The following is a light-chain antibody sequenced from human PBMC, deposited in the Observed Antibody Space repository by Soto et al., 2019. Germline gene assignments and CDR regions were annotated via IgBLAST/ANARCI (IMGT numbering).Light chain of an antibody. Sequence: EVVLTQSPATQSVSPGERVTFSCGASQTINRNLAWYQQKPGQAPRLLIYGATNRATGIPVRFSGSGSGTEFTFTISSLQSEDFAVYYCQQRSVWPLTFGGGTKVDIK. CDR1: QTINRN. CDR2: GAT. V-gene: IGKV3-15*01. J-gene: IGKJ4*01. CDR3: QQRSVWPLT.